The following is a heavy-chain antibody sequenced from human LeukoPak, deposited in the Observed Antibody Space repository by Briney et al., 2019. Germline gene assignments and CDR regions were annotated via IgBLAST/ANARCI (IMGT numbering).Heavy chain of an antibody. Sequence: ASVKVSCKASGYTFTSYGISWVRQAPRQGLEWMGWISAYNGNTNYAQKLQGRVTMTTDTSTSTAYMELRSLRSDDTAVYYCARVSQRGIAAAAPFDYWGQGTLVTVSS. CDR1: GYTFTSYG. CDR3: ARVSQRGIAAAAPFDY. J-gene: IGHJ4*02. V-gene: IGHV1-18*01. D-gene: IGHD6-13*01. CDR2: ISAYNGNT.